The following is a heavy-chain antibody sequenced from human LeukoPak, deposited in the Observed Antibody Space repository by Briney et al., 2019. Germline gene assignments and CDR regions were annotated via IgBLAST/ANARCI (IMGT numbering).Heavy chain of an antibody. Sequence: QPGGSLRLSCAASRFTFSSYGMSWVRQAPGKGLEWVSSISGSGGSTYYADSVKGRFTISRDNSKNTLYLQMNSLRDEDTAVYYCAKLPGRAADYWGQGTLVTVSS. J-gene: IGHJ4*02. CDR1: RFTFSSYG. CDR2: ISGSGGST. CDR3: AKLPGRAADY. V-gene: IGHV3-23*01.